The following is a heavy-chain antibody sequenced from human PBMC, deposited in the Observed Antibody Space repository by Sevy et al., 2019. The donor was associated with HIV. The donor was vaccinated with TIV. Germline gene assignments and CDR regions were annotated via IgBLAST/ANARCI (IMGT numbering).Heavy chain of an antibody. CDR3: SRDPWESGYGTGGMDV. D-gene: IGHD3-9*01. CDR2: IKDDGSQK. Sequence: GGSLRCSCAASGFTFSSYWMSWVRQAPGKGLEWVAKIKDDGSQKYYVDSVRGGFTISRDNAKNSLILQMNSLRVEDTAVYYCSRDPWESGYGTGGMDVWGQGTTVTVSS. J-gene: IGHJ6*02. CDR1: GFTFSSYW. V-gene: IGHV3-7*01.